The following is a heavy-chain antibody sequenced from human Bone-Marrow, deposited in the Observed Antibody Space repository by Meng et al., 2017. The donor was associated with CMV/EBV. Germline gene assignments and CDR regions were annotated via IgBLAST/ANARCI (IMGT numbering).Heavy chain of an antibody. CDR2: IYYSGST. D-gene: IGHD6-6*01. Sequence: SETLSLTCTVSGGSISSYYWSWIRQPPGKGLEWIGYIYYSGSTNYNPSLKSRVTISVDTSKNQFSLKLSSVTAADTAVYYCARGFEYSSAPFDYWGQGPRVTGSS. V-gene: IGHV4-59*01. CDR1: GGSISSYY. J-gene: IGHJ4*02. CDR3: ARGFEYSSAPFDY.